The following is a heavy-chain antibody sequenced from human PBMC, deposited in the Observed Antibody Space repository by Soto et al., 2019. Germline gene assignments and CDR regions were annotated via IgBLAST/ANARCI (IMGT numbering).Heavy chain of an antibody. J-gene: IGHJ6*02. Sequence: SVKVSGKASGYTFTSHGISWVRQARGQTLAWIGWIVVGSGNTNYAQKFQERVTITRDMSTSTAYMELSSLRSEDTAVYYCAPPNRGIFGVVPRYYYYGMDVWGQGITVTVSS. V-gene: IGHV1-58*02. CDR3: APPNRGIFGVVPRYYYYGMDV. D-gene: IGHD3-3*01. CDR1: GYTFTSHG. CDR2: IVVGSGNT.